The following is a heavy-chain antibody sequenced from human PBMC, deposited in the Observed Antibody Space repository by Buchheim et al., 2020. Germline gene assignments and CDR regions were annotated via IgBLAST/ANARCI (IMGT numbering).Heavy chain of an antibody. CDR1: GFTFSSFE. V-gene: IGHV3-48*03. Sequence: EVQLVESGGGLVLPGGSLRLSCAVAGFTFSSFEMNWVRQAPEKGLEWVSYISSSGSTKYYADSVKGRFTIPRDNAENSMYLQMNSLRVEDTAAYYCASLKGRTGTGYGMDVWGQGTT. CDR3: ASLKGRTGTGYGMDV. CDR2: ISSSGSTK. D-gene: IGHD1-1*01. J-gene: IGHJ6*02.